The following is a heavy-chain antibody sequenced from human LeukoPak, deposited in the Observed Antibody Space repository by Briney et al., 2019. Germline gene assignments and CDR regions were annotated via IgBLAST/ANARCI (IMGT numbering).Heavy chain of an antibody. Sequence: GRSLRLSCAASGFSFSRYGMHWVRQAPGKGLEWVAVISYDGNNKYYADSVKGRFTISRDNSKNALYLQMNSLRAEDTADYYCAKKFPLTAPGADGYYFDYWGQGTLVTVSS. CDR2: ISYDGNNK. J-gene: IGHJ4*02. CDR1: GFSFSRYG. D-gene: IGHD6-13*01. CDR3: AKKFPLTAPGADGYYFDY. V-gene: IGHV3-30*18.